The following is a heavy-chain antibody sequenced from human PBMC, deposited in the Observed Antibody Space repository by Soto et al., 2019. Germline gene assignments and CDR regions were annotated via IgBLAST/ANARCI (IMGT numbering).Heavy chain of an antibody. CDR3: ARGTKYSSGWYGDYFDY. J-gene: IGHJ4*02. Sequence: QLQLQESGSGLVKPSQTLSLTCAVSGGSISSGGYSWSWIRQPPGKGLEWIGYIYHSGSTYYNPFLKSRVTISVDRSKNQFSLKLSSVTAADTAVYYCARGTKYSSGWYGDYFDYWGQGTLVTVSS. CDR2: IYHSGST. D-gene: IGHD6-19*01. V-gene: IGHV4-30-2*01. CDR1: GGSISSGGYS.